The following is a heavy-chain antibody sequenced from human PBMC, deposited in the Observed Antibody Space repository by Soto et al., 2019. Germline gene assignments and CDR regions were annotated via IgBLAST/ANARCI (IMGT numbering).Heavy chain of an antibody. V-gene: IGHV4-39*01. CDR2: IYYSGST. D-gene: IGHD2-2*01. J-gene: IGHJ6*02. CDR3: ASFGVPAVYYGMDV. CDR1: GGSISSSSYY. Sequence: SETLSLTCTVSGGSISSSSYYWGWIRQPPGKGLEWIGSIYYSGSTYYNPSLKSRVTISVDTSKNQFSLKLSSVTAADTAVYYCASFGVPAVYYGMDVWGQGTTVT.